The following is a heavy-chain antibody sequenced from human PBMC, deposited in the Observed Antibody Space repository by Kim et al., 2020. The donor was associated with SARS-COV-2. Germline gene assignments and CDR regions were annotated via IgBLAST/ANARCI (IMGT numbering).Heavy chain of an antibody. D-gene: IGHD2-2*01. CDR2: IYYSGST. J-gene: IGHJ4*02. CDR3: ARLVPAAILSMGQIQALYFDY. Sequence: SETLSLTCTVSGGSISSGGYYWSWIRQHPGKGLEWIGYIYYSGSTYYNPSLKSRVTISVDTSKNQFSLKLSSVTAADTAVYYCARLVPAAILSMGQIQALYFDYWGQGTLVTVSS. V-gene: IGHV4-31*03. CDR1: GGSISSGGYY.